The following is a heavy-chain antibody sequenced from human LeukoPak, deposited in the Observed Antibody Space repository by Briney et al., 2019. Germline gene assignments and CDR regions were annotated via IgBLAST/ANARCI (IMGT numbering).Heavy chain of an antibody. J-gene: IGHJ4*02. Sequence: SQTLSLTCTVSGGSISSGDHYWSWIRQHPGKGLECIGYIYHSGSTYYNPSLKSRVTISVDRSKNQFSLKLSSVTAADTAVYYCAGSYIPSSSWYTSVSFVIDYWGQGTLVTVSS. V-gene: IGHV4-31*03. CDR3: AGSYIPSSSWYTSVSFVIDY. D-gene: IGHD6-13*01. CDR1: GGSISSGDHY. CDR2: IYHSGST.